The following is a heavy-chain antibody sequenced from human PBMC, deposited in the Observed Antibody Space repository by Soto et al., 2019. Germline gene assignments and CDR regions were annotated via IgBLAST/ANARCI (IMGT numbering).Heavy chain of an antibody. D-gene: IGHD4-17*01. CDR3: GILPKHYGDYVTPVGLDV. CDR2: IYRTGST. J-gene: IGHJ6*01. CDR1: GASITSSHW. Sequence: QVQLQESGPGLVKPSGTLSLTCAVSGASITSSHWWSWVRQPPGKGLEWIGDIYRTGSTNYNPSRKSRVTRTLDKVEKQVTLTMTSVTATDTARDYFGILPKHYGDYVTPVGLDVWGQGTTGNVSA. V-gene: IGHV4-4*02.